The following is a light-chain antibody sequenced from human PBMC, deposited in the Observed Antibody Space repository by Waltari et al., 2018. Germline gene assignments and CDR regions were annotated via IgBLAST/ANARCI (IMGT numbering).Light chain of an antibody. CDR3: QQYNNWPPGT. CDR1: QTIVRS. Sequence: ETVVTQSPATLSVSPGERATLSCRTSQTIVRSLAWYQQKPGQAPRLVIYGASIRATGIPPRFSGSGSETEFALTISGLQSEDFAVYYCQQYNNWPPGTFGQGTKVEI. CDR2: GAS. V-gene: IGKV3-15*01. J-gene: IGKJ1*01.